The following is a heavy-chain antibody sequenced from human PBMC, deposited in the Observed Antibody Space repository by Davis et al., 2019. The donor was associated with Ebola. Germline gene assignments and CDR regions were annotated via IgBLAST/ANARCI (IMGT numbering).Heavy chain of an antibody. Sequence: MPSETLSLTCDVSGGSISTNNWWSWVRQPPGKDLEWIGEIYHSGTTSYNPSLMSRVTISVDRSKNQFSLKLSSVTAADTAVYYCARAMVTMVSFAFDIWGQGILVTVSS. D-gene: IGHD5-18*01. CDR2: IYHSGTT. J-gene: IGHJ4*02. CDR1: GGSISTNNW. CDR3: ARAMVTMVSFAFDI. V-gene: IGHV4-4*02.